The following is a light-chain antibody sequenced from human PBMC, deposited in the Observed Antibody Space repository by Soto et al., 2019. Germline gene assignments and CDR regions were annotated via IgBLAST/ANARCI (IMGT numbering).Light chain of an antibody. Sequence: EIQMTQSPSTLSASVGDRVTITCRASQSISSWLAWYQQKPGKTPKLLIYKASNLESGAPSRFSGSGSGTEFTLTITSLQPDDFATYYCQQYNSYWTFGQGTKVDIK. CDR2: KAS. CDR1: QSISSW. V-gene: IGKV1-5*03. CDR3: QQYNSYWT. J-gene: IGKJ1*01.